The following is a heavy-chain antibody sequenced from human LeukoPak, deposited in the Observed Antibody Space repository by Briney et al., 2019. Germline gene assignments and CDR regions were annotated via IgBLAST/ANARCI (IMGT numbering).Heavy chain of an antibody. Sequence: PSETLSLTCAVYGGSFSGYYWSWIRQPPGKGLEWIGEINHSGSTNYNPSLKSRVTISVDTSKNQFSLKLSSVTAADTAVYYCARGGYDILTGYYGLDYWGQGTLVTVSS. V-gene: IGHV4-34*01. D-gene: IGHD3-9*01. CDR2: INHSGST. CDR1: GGSFSGYY. CDR3: ARGGYDILTGYYGLDY. J-gene: IGHJ4*02.